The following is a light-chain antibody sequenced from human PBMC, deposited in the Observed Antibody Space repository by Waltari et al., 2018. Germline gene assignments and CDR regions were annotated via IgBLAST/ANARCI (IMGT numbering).Light chain of an antibody. J-gene: IGLJ3*02. V-gene: IGLV2-11*01. CDR1: SSDVGDYNF. Sequence: QSALTQPRSVSGSPGQSVTISCTGISSDVGDYNFVSWYQHHPGKAPKLIIHDITQRPPGVPARFSGSKSGNTASLTISGLQAEDEAYYYCCSYVGSHTNWVFGGGTKLTVL. CDR2: DIT. CDR3: CSYVGSHTNWV.